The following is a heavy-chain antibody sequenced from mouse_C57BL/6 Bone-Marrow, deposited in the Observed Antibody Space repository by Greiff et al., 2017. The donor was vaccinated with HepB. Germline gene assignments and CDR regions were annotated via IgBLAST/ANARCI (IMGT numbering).Heavy chain of an antibody. CDR2: IDASDSYT. D-gene: IGHD2-5*01. Sequence: QVQLQQPGAELVKPGASVKLSCKASGYTFTSYWMQWVKQRPGQGLEWIGEIDASDSYTNYNQKFKGKATLTVDTSSSTAYMQLSSLTSEDSAVYYCANYYSNYEAWAWFAYWGQGTLVTVSA. CDR1: GYTFTSYW. CDR3: ANYYSNYEAWAWFAY. J-gene: IGHJ3*01. V-gene: IGHV1-50*01.